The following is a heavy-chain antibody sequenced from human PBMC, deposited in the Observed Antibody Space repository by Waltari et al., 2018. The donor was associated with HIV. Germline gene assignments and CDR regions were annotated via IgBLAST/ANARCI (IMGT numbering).Heavy chain of an antibody. D-gene: IGHD1-26*01. CDR2: IIRVFEST. J-gene: IGHJ5*02. CDR3: ARGSSGSYRWFDP. Sequence: QEQLVQPGAEVKKPGSSVKVSCKASGGTFSSNSISWVRQAPGQGLEWMGNIIRVFESTTYAQKFHGRLTISADESTSTVFMELSSLSFDDTAVYYCARGSSGSYRWFDPWGHGTLVTVSS. V-gene: IGHV1-69*15. CDR1: GGTFSSNS.